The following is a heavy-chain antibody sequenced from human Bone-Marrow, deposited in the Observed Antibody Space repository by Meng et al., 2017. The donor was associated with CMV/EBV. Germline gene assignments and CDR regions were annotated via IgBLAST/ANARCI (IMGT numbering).Heavy chain of an antibody. CDR1: GFTFGHYA. V-gene: IGHV3-30*04. J-gene: IGHJ4*02. Sequence: GESLKISCAASGFTFGHYAIHWVRQAPGKGLEWVAVISFDGTNKYYADSVKGRFTISRDNSKNRLYLQMNSLRAEDTAVYYCAKGARLVPYFDYWGQGTLVTVSS. CDR3: AKGARLVPYFDY. D-gene: IGHD6-19*01. CDR2: ISFDGTNK.